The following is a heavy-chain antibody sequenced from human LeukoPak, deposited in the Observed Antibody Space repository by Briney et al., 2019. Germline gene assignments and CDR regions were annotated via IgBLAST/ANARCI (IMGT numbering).Heavy chain of an antibody. CDR2: ISWNSGSI. V-gene: IGHV3-9*01. J-gene: IGHJ3*02. Sequence: GGSLRLSCAASGFTFDDYAMHWVRQAPGKGLEWVSGISWNSGSIGYADSVKGRFTISRDNAKNSLYLQMNSLRAEDTALYYCAKDMHDFWSGAFDIWGQGTMVTVSS. D-gene: IGHD3-3*01. CDR1: GFTFDDYA. CDR3: AKDMHDFWSGAFDI.